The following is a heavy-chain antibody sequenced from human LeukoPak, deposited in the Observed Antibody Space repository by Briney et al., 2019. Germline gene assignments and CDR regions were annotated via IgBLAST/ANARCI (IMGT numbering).Heavy chain of an antibody. D-gene: IGHD2-15*01. CDR1: GFTFGSYA. V-gene: IGHV3-23*01. CDR3: AKTTTGYSSGRYPAWPVDY. J-gene: IGHJ4*02. CDR2: IFGSGGSA. Sequence: GGSLRLSCAASGFTFGSYAMYWVRQAPGKGLEWVSGIFGSGGSAHYADSVKGRFTISRDNSKNTVYLQMDSLRAEDTATYYCAKTTTGYSSGRYPAWPVDYWGQGTLVTVSS.